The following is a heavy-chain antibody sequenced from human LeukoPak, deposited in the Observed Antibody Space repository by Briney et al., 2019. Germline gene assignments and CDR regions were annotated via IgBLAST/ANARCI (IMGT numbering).Heavy chain of an antibody. CDR2: SRNKANSYTT. D-gene: IGHD1/OR15-1a*01. V-gene: IGHV3-72*01. CDR3: TRCSTGTRLYYFDY. CDR1: GFTFSDRY. J-gene: IGHJ4*02. Sequence: GGSLRLSCTASGFTFSDRYIDWVRQAPGKGLEWVGRSRNKANSYTTEYAASVKGRFTISRDESKNLLYLQMNSLTPEDTAVYYCTRCSTGTRLYYFDYWGQGTLVTVSS.